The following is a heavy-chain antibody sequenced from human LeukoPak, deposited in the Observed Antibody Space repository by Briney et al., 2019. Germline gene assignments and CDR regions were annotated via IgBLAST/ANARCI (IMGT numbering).Heavy chain of an antibody. CDR1: GLTVSNNY. CDR3: ARDSDSGYGPFAS. V-gene: IGHV3-53*01. Sequence: GGSLRLSCAASGLTVSNNYMSWVRQAPGKGLEWVSVIHSGGTTNYADSVQGRFTISRDNSKTTVYLHMNSLRAEDTAVYCCARDSDSGYGPFASWGQGTLVTVSS. CDR2: IHSGGTT. J-gene: IGHJ4*02. D-gene: IGHD5-12*01.